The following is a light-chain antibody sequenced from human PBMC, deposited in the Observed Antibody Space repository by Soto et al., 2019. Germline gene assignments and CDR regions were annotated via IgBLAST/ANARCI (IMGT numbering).Light chain of an antibody. CDR1: QGIRTW. Sequence: DIQMTQSPSSVSASVGDRVTITCRASQGIRTWLAWYQQKPGKPPKLLIYVASSLQSGVPSRFSGSGSGTDFTLTISSLQPEDFATYYCQQANSFPFPFGPGTKVDIK. CDR3: QQANSFPFP. V-gene: IGKV1-12*02. J-gene: IGKJ3*01. CDR2: VAS.